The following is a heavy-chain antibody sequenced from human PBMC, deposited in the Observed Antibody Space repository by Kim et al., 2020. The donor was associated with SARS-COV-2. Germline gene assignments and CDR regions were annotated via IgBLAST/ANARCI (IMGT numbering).Heavy chain of an antibody. CDR2: IKSKTDGGTT. V-gene: IGHV3-15*01. CDR1: GFTFSNAW. CDR3: TTDLRYNWNDVPTKGGNDY. Sequence: GGSLRLSCAASGFTFSNAWMSWVRQAPGKGLEWVGRIKSKTDGGTTDYAAPVKGRFTISRDDSKNTLYLQMNSLKTEDTAVYYCTTDLRYNWNDVPTKGGNDYWGQGTLVTVSS. D-gene: IGHD1-1*01. J-gene: IGHJ4*02.